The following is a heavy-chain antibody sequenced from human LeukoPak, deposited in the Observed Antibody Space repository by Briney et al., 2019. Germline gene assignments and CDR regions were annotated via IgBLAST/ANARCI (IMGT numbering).Heavy chain of an antibody. CDR1: GFTFSSHA. CDR3: AKVSWESTNHDSDC. V-gene: IGHV3-23*02. Sequence: GGSLRLSCTPSGFTFSSHAMSWVRQAPGKGLEWVSGISGNGAGTYYGDSVKGRFTISRDNSKNTLFLQMNSLTAEDTAVYYCAKVSWESTNHDSDCWGQGTQVTVSS. D-gene: IGHD1-14*01. CDR2: ISGNGAGT. J-gene: IGHJ4*02.